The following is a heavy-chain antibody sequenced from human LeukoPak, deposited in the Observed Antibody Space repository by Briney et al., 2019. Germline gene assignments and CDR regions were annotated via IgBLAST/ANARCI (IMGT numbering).Heavy chain of an antibody. D-gene: IGHD2/OR15-2a*01. J-gene: IGHJ5*02. V-gene: IGHV3-23*01. CDR2: ISGSGGST. CDR3: AKDLSSSPVPRFDP. CDR1: GFTFSSYA. Sequence: GGSLRLSCAASGFTFSSYAMSWVRQAPGKGLEWVSAISGSGGSTYYADSVKGRFTISRDNSKNTLYLQMNSLRAEDTAVYYCAKDLSSSPVPRFDPWGQGTLVTVSP.